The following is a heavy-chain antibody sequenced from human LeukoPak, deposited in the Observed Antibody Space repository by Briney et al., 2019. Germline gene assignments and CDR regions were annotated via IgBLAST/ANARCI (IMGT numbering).Heavy chain of an antibody. J-gene: IGHJ4*02. D-gene: IGHD2-2*02. CDR3: ARATMGYCSSTSCYMPDGY. CDR2: ISGSGGST. V-gene: IGHV3-23*01. CDR1: GFTFRNYA. Sequence: PGGSLRLSCAASGFTFRNYAMSWVHQAPGKGLEWGSAISGSGGSTYYADSVKGRFTISRDNSKNTLYLQISSLKAEDTAVYYCARATMGYCSSTSCYMPDGYWGQGTLVTVSS.